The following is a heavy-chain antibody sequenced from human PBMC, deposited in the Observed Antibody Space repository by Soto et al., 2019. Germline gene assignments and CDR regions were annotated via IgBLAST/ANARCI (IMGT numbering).Heavy chain of an antibody. V-gene: IGHV1-2*02. Sequence: QVQLVQSGAEVKKSGASVKVSCKASGYTFTGYYIHWVXXXXXXVPEWMGEISPNSGVTKYAQKFQGRVAMTRDTSISXVYMXLSXXXXXXXAXXXXXXXXXXXXXXFYWGQGTRVTVYS. CDR3: XXXXXXXXXXFY. CDR2: ISPNSGVT. J-gene: IGHJ4*02. CDR1: GYTFTGYY.